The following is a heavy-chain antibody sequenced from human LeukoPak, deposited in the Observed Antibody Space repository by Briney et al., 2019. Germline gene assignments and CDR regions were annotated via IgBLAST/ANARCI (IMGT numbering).Heavy chain of an antibody. D-gene: IGHD2-2*02. CDR2: ISSRSSYI. J-gene: IGHJ3*02. V-gene: IGHV3-21*01. CDR3: AREETYCSSTSCYTTGAFDI. CDR1: GFTFSSYS. Sequence: TGGSLRLSCAASGFTFSSYSMNWVRQAPGKGLEWVSSISSRSSYIYYADSVKGRFTISRDNAKNSLYLQMNSLRAEDTAVYYCAREETYCSSTSCYTTGAFDIWGQGTMVTVSS.